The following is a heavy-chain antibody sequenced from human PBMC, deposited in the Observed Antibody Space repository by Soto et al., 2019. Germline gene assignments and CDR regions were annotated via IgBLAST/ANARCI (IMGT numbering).Heavy chain of an antibody. J-gene: IGHJ5*02. D-gene: IGHD1-26*01. Sequence: SCAASGFIFNTYWMHWVRQAPGKGLEWVAVISYDGSDKYYGDSVKGRFTISRDNAKNTLYLQMNSLRAEDTAVYYCARDRAYNCFDPWGQGTLVTVSS. CDR1: GFIFNTYW. V-gene: IGHV3-30*03. CDR3: ARDRAYNCFDP. CDR2: ISYDGSDK.